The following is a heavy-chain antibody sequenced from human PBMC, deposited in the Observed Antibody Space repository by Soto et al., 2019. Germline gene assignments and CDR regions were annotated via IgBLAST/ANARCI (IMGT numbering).Heavy chain of an antibody. D-gene: IGHD1-26*01. CDR2: IWYDGSNK. Sequence: GGSLRLSCAACGFSFSSYGMHWVRQAPGKGLDWVAVIWYDGSNKYYAESVKGRFTISRDNSKNTLYVQMNSLTVEDTAVYYCARAQYTGSYFDACDVWGQGTMVTVSS. J-gene: IGHJ3*01. CDR3: ARAQYTGSYFDACDV. V-gene: IGHV3-33*03. CDR1: GFSFSSYG.